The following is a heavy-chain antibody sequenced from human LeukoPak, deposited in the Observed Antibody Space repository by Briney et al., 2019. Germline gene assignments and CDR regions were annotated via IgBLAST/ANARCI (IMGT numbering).Heavy chain of an antibody. D-gene: IGHD5-12*01. V-gene: IGHV1-24*01. CDR1: GYTLTELS. CDR3: ATEVAKTTSYYYYYGMDV. Sequence: ASVKVSCKVSGYTLTELSMHWVRQAPGKGLEWMGGFDPEDGETIYAQKFQGRVTMTEDTSTDTAYMELSSLRSEDTAVYYCATEVAKTTSYYYYYGMDVWGQGTTVTVSS. J-gene: IGHJ6*02. CDR2: FDPEDGET.